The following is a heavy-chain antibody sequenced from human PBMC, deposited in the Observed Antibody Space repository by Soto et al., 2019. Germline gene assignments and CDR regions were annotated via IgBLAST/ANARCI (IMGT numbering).Heavy chain of an antibody. Sequence: GASVKGSCKASGNTFTGYYMHWGRQAPGQRVEWMGIINPSGGSTSYAQKFQGRVTMTRDTSTSTVYMELSSLRSEDTAVYYCARDGALWYYDSSGSELDYWGQGTLVTSPQ. CDR1: GNTFTGYY. D-gene: IGHD3-22*01. J-gene: IGHJ4*02. V-gene: IGHV1-46*01. CDR3: ARDGALWYYDSSGSELDY. CDR2: INPSGGST.